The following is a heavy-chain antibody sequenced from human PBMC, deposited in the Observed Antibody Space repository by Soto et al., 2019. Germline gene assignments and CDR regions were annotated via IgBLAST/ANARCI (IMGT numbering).Heavy chain of an antibody. CDR2: IWYDGSNK. CDR1: GFTFSSYG. Sequence: GGSLRLSCAASGFTFSSYGMHWVRQAPGKGLEWVAVIWYDGSNKYYADSVKGRFTISRDNSKDTLYLQMNSLRAEDTAVYYCARAGYCGGGSCYFGWFDPWGQGTLVTVSS. J-gene: IGHJ5*02. V-gene: IGHV3-33*01. D-gene: IGHD2-15*01. CDR3: ARAGYCGGGSCYFGWFDP.